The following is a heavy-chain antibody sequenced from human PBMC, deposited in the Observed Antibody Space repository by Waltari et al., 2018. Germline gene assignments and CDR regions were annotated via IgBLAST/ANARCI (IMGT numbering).Heavy chain of an antibody. V-gene: IGHV4-34*01. CDR1: GGSFSGYY. Sequence: QVQLQQWGAGLLKPSETLSLTCAVYGGSFSGYYWSWIRQPPGKGLEWSGEINHSGSTNYNPSLKSRVTISVDTSKNQFSLKLSSVTAADTAVYYCARALIAARLPYYFDYWGQGTLVTVSS. J-gene: IGHJ4*02. D-gene: IGHD6-6*01. CDR2: INHSGST. CDR3: ARALIAARLPYYFDY.